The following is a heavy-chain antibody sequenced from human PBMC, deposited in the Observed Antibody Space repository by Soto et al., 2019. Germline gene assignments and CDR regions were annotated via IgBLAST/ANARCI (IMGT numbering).Heavy chain of an antibody. J-gene: IGHJ3*02. Sequence: QVQLQESGPGLVKPSETLSLTCTVSGVSISTYYWTWIRQPPGKGLEWIGQVFYSGNTNYNPSVKTRDTISADASRNLFSLRLGAVTAADTAMYYCASRDYNDAFDIWGQGTLVTVSS. CDR1: GVSISTYY. CDR2: VFYSGNT. CDR3: ASRDYNDAFDI. V-gene: IGHV4-59*01. D-gene: IGHD4-4*01.